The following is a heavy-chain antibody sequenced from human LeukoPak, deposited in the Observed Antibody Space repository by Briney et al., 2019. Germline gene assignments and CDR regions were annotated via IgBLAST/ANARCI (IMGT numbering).Heavy chain of an antibody. CDR1: GFTFSDYY. J-gene: IGHJ4*02. Sequence: GGSLRLSCAASGFTFSDYYMSWIRQAPGKGLEWVSYISSSGSTIYYADSVKGRFTISRDNAKNSLYLQMNSLRAEDTAVYYCARAATYYYDTSGYYYFDYWGQGTLVTVSS. D-gene: IGHD3-22*01. V-gene: IGHV3-11*01. CDR3: ARAATYYYDTSGYYYFDY. CDR2: ISSSGSTI.